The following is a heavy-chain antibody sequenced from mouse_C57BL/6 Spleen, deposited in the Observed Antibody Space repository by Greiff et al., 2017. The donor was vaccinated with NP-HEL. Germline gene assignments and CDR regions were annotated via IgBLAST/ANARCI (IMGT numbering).Heavy chain of an antibody. J-gene: IGHJ1*03. CDR2: IYPGDGDT. Sequence: QVQPQQSGPELVKPGGLVKISCKASGYAFSSSWKNWVKQRPGKGLEWIGRIYPGDGDTNVNGKFKGKATLTADKSSSTAYMQLSSLTSEDSAVYFCARGPTIVNYWYFDVWGTGTTVTVSS. V-gene: IGHV1-82*01. CDR3: ARGPTIVNYWYFDV. CDR1: GYAFSSSW. D-gene: IGHD2-5*01.